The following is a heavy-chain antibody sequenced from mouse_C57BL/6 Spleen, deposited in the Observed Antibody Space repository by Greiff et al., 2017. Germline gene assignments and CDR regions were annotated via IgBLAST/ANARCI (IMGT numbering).Heavy chain of an antibody. V-gene: IGHV5-16*01. J-gene: IGHJ3*01. Sequence: DVMLVESEGGLVQPGSSMKLSCTASGFTFSDYYMAWVRQVPEKGLEWVANINYDGSSTYYLDSLKSRFIISRDNAKNILYLQMSSLKSEDTATYYCATYYSNYDWFAYWGQGTLVTVSA. CDR2: INYDGSST. D-gene: IGHD2-5*01. CDR3: ATYYSNYDWFAY. CDR1: GFTFSDYY.